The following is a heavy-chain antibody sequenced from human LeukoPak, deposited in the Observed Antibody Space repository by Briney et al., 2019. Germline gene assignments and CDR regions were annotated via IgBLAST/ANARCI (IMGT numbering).Heavy chain of an antibody. CDR1: GGSISYYY. CDR3: AGGLQWLSVDC. V-gene: IGHV4-59*01. Sequence: SETLSLTCTVSGGSISYYYWSWIRQPPGKGLEWIGYIKYTGDNPDNPSLRGRVALSVDTSKNQLSLKLNSVTAADTAVYYWAGGLQWLSVDCWGQGTPVTVSS. CDR2: IKYTGDN. J-gene: IGHJ4*02. D-gene: IGHD6-19*01.